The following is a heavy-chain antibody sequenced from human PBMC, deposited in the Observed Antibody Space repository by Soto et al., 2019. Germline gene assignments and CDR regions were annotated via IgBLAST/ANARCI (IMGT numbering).Heavy chain of an antibody. CDR2: IYYSGST. V-gene: IGHV4-59*01. J-gene: IGHJ6*03. Sequence: QVQLQESGPGLVKPSETLSLTCTVSGGSISSYYWSWIRQPPGKGLEWTGYIYYSGSTNYNPSLKSRVTISVDTSKNQFSLKLSSVTAADTAVYYCARDADYGSGSYIYYYMDVWGKGTTVTVSS. CDR1: GGSISSYY. D-gene: IGHD3-10*01. CDR3: ARDADYGSGSYIYYYMDV.